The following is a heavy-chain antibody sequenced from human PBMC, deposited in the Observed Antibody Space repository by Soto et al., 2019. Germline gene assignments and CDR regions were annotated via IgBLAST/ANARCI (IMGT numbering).Heavy chain of an antibody. V-gene: IGHV3-23*01. J-gene: IGHJ6*02. Sequence: EVQLLESGGGLIHPGGSLRLSCAGSGFTVSDYGMSWVRQAPGKGLEWVSGITWGGSAYYAESVRGRFIISRDSSKNTLYVQMNSLRAEDTAIYYCAKEKTSSTYDGLDVWGQGTPVTVSS. CDR1: GFTVSDYG. CDR2: ITWGGSA. CDR3: AKEKTSSTYDGLDV.